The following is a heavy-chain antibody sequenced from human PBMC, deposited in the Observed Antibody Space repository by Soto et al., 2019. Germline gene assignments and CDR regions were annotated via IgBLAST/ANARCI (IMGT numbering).Heavy chain of an antibody. D-gene: IGHD3-3*01. CDR3: AKIPGPRLQTSYDFWSGYYYDY. J-gene: IGHJ4*02. V-gene: IGHV3-23*01. CDR2: ISGSGGST. Sequence: PGGSLRLSCAASGFTFSSYAMSWVRQAPGKGLEWVSAISGSGGSTYYADSVKGRFTISRDNSKNMLYLQMNSLRAEDTAVYYCAKIPGPRLQTSYDFWSGYYYDYWGQGTLVTVSS. CDR1: GFTFSSYA.